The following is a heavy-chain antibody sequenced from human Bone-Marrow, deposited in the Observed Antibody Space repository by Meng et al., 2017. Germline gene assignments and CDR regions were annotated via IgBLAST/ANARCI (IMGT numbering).Heavy chain of an antibody. CDR2: FYYSGST. Sequence: QVQLQESGPGLVEPSQTLSLTCTVSGGSISSSSYYWGWIRQPPGKGLEWIGSFYYSGSTFSNPSLKNRVTISVDTSKNQFSLKLSSVTAADTAVYYCARGYCGGDCYIPFDNWFDPWGQGTLVTVSS. J-gene: IGHJ5*02. V-gene: IGHV4-39*01. CDR1: GGSISSSSYY. D-gene: IGHD2-21*02. CDR3: ARGYCGGDCYIPFDNWFDP.